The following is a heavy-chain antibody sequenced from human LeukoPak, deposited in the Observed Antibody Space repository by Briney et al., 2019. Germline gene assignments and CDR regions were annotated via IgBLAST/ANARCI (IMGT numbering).Heavy chain of an antibody. CDR3: ARGWAYYDSSGYYYAPLHDAFDI. CDR2: IYHSGST. V-gene: IGHV4-4*02. CDR1: GGSISSSNW. D-gene: IGHD3-22*01. Sequence: SETLSLTCAVSGGSISSSNWWSWVRQPPGKGLEWIGEIYHSGSTNYNPSLKSRVTISVDKSKNQFSLKLSSVTAADTAVYYCARGWAYYDSSGYYYAPLHDAFDIWGQGTMVTVSS. J-gene: IGHJ3*02.